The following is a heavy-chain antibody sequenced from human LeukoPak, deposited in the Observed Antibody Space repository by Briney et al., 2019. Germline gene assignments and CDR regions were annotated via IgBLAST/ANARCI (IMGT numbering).Heavy chain of an antibody. V-gene: IGHV3-21*01. CDR2: ISSSSSYI. CDR3: ASTQGRRDY. Sequence: PGRSLRLSCAASGFTFSSYSMNWVRQAPGKWLEWVSSISSSSSYIYYADSVKGRFTISRDNAKNSLYLQMNSLRAEDTAVYYCASTQGRRDYWGQGTLVTVSS. CDR1: GFTFSSYS. J-gene: IGHJ4*02.